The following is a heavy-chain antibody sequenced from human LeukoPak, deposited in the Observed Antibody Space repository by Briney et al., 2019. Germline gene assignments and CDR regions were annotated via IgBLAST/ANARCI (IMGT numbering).Heavy chain of an antibody. CDR1: GGSISSYY. D-gene: IGHD3-3*01. CDR3: ARDIPPAQLRFLEWSTEKVMDV. V-gene: IGHV4-4*07. Sequence: SETLSLTCTVSGGSISSYYWSWLRQPAGKGLEWIGRIYTSGSTNYNPSLKSRVTMSVDTSKNQFSLKLSSVTAADTAVYYCARDIPPAQLRFLEWSTEKVMDVWGKGTTVTVSS. J-gene: IGHJ6*03. CDR2: IYTSGST.